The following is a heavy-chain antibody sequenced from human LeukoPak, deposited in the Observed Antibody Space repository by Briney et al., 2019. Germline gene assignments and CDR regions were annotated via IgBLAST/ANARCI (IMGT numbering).Heavy chain of an antibody. CDR3: ARQGHSGSY. CDR1: GGSISSSSYY. D-gene: IGHD1-26*01. Sequence: MASETLSLTCTVSGGSISSSSYYWGWIRQPPGKGLEWIGSIYYSGSTYYNPSLKSRVTISVDTSKNQFSLKLSSVTAADTAVYYCARQGHSGSYWGQGTLVTVSS. V-gene: IGHV4-39*01. J-gene: IGHJ4*02. CDR2: IYYSGST.